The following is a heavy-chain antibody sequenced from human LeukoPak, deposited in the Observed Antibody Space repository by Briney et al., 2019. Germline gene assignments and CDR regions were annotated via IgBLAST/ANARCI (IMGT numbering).Heavy chain of an antibody. D-gene: IGHD4-17*01. CDR2: ISSSGSII. V-gene: IGHV3-11*04. CDR3: AKAASKRTDYGDYAFYYYMDV. Sequence: GGSLRLSCAASGFTFSDYYMSWIRQAPGKGLEWVSYISSSGSIIYYADSVKGRFTISRDNAKNSLNLQMNSLRAEDTAVYYCAKAASKRTDYGDYAFYYYMDVWGKGTTVTISS. CDR1: GFTFSDYY. J-gene: IGHJ6*03.